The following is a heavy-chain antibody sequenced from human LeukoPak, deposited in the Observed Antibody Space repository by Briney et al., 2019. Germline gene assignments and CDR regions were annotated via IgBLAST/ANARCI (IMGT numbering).Heavy chain of an antibody. V-gene: IGHV1-2*02. CDR2: LIPNSGVT. CDR1: GYTFTGYY. Sequence: ASVKVSCKASGYTFTGYYIRWVRQAPGQGLEWMGWLIPNSGVTRYSQNFQARLTMTRDTSLSSAYMELTNLTSNDTAVYYCARALMAVVTQSPEPDAFDIWGQGTAVTVS. J-gene: IGHJ3*02. CDR3: ARALMAVVTQSPEPDAFDI. D-gene: IGHD2-21*02.